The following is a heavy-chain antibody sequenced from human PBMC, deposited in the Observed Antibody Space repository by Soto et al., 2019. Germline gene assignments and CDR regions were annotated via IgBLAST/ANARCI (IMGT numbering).Heavy chain of an antibody. D-gene: IGHD6-19*01. CDR3: VQTTGWPGFDF. V-gene: IGHV3-53*01. CDR1: GFTVSSKY. CDR2: IYGGGTT. J-gene: IGHJ4*02. Sequence: EVQLVESGGGLIQPGGSLRLSCAASGFTVSSKYMTWVRQAPGKGLEWVSVIYGGGTTYYADSVKGRFTISRDNSKNTLYLQMNSLRSKDTAVYYCVQTTGWPGFDFWGQGTLVTVSS.